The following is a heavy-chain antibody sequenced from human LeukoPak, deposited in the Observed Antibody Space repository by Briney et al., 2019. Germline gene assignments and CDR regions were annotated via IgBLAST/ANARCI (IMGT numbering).Heavy chain of an antibody. CDR2: ISGSGGRT. CDR1: GFTFDDYG. J-gene: IGHJ4*02. V-gene: IGHV3-23*01. Sequence: GGSLRLSCAASGFTFDDYGMSWVRQAPGKGLEWVSGISGSGGRTYYADSVKGRFTISRDDSKNTLYLQMNSLKSEDTAVYYCTTELDIRPNHYWGQGTLVTVSS. D-gene: IGHD3-22*01. CDR3: TTELDIRPNHY.